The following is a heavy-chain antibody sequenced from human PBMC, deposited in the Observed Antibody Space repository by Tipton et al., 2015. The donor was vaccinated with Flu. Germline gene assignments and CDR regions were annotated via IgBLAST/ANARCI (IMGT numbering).Heavy chain of an antibody. CDR3: ARESLRLGELSFTYYYYGMDV. CDR1: GFTFSSYS. D-gene: IGHD3-16*02. Sequence: SLRLSCAASGFTFSSYSMNWVRQAPGKGLEWVSSISSSSSYIYYADSVKGRFTISRDNAKNSLYLQMNSLRAEDTAVYYCARESLRLGELSFTYYYYGMDVWGQGTTVTVSS. V-gene: IGHV3-21*01. J-gene: IGHJ6*02. CDR2: ISSSSSYI.